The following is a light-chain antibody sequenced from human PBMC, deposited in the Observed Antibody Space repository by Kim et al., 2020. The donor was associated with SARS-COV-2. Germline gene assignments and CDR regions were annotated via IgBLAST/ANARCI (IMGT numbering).Light chain of an antibody. Sequence: VALGKTVRITCQGDSLRSYYASWYQQKPGQAPVLVIYGKNNRPSRIPDRFSGSSSGNTASLTITGAQAEDEADYYCNSRDSSGNVVFGGGTQLTVL. CDR1: SLRSYY. CDR3: NSRDSSGNVV. V-gene: IGLV3-19*01. CDR2: GKN. J-gene: IGLJ2*01.